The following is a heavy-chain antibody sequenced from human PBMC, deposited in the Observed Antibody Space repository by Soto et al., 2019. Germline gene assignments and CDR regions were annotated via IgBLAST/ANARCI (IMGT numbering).Heavy chain of an antibody. V-gene: IGHV3-23*01. Sequence: EVQLLESGGGLVQPGGSLRLSCAASGFTFSSYAMSWVRQAPGKGLEWVSAISGSGGSTYYADPVKGRFTSTRDNSKNTLHLQMNSLRAEDTAVFYCAKGGPLMTIENWFDPWGQGTLVTVSS. CDR1: GFTFSSYA. D-gene: IGHD3-9*01. CDR2: ISGSGGST. CDR3: AKGGPLMTIENWFDP. J-gene: IGHJ5*02.